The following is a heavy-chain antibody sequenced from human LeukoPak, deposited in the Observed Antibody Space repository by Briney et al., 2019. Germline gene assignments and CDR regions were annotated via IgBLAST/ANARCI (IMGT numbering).Heavy chain of an antibody. V-gene: IGHV3-7*01. J-gene: IGHJ4*02. CDR2: INQDGTEK. Sequence: QPGGSLRLSCAASGFTFSSYWMNWVRQAPGKGLEWVANINQDGTEKFYVDSVKGRFTISRDNAKNSLYLQMNSLTGEDTAVYYCATSRTFDYWGQGTLVTVSS. CDR1: GFTFSSYW. D-gene: IGHD1-7*01. CDR3: ATSRTFDY.